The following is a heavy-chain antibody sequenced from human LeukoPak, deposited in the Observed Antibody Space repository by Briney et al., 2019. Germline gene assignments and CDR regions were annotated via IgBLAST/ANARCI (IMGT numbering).Heavy chain of an antibody. D-gene: IGHD3-22*01. CDR2: IIPIFGTA. CDR3: AREGRGGYYDSSGYYYFGY. J-gene: IGHJ4*02. CDR1: GGTFSSYA. Sequence: GASVNVSCKASGGTFSSYAISWVRQAPGQGLEWMGGIIPIFGTANYAQKFQGRVTITADESTSTAYMELSSLRSEDTAVYYCAREGRGGYYDSSGYYYFGYWGQGTLVTVSS. V-gene: IGHV1-69*13.